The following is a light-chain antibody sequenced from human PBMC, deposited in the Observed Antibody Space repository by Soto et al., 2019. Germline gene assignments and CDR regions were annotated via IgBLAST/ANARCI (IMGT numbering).Light chain of an antibody. CDR2: DVS. J-gene: IGLJ3*02. Sequence: QPALTQPRSVSGSPGQSVTISCTGTSSDVGAYNYVSWYQKHPGKAPKLIIYDVSKRPSGVPDRFSGSKSGNTASLTISGLQAEDEADYHCCSYAGSYTHWVFGGGTKLTVL. CDR3: CSYAGSYTHWV. V-gene: IGLV2-11*01. CDR1: SSDVGAYNY.